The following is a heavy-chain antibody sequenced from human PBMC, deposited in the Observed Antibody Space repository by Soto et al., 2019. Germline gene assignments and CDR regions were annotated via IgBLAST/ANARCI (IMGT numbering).Heavy chain of an antibody. J-gene: IGHJ6*02. CDR1: GFTFDDYA. Sequence: SLRLSCAASGFTFDDYAMHWVRQAPGKGLEWVSGISWNSGSIGYAESVKGRFTISRDNFKNALYLQMNSLRAEDTAVYYCAKDIALVRGVIIDLDVWGQGTTVTVSS. V-gene: IGHV3-9*01. CDR2: ISWNSGSI. CDR3: AKDIALVRGVIIDLDV. D-gene: IGHD3-10*01.